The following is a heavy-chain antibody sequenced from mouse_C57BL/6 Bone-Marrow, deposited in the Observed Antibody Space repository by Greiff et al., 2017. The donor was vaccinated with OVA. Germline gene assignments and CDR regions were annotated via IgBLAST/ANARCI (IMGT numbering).Heavy chain of an antibody. CDR2: IYPGDGDT. V-gene: IGHV1-80*01. D-gene: IGHD1-1*01. CDR1: GYAFSSYW. J-gene: IGHJ2*01. Sequence: VMLVESGAELVKPGASVKISCKASGYAFSSYWMNWVKQRPGKGLEWIGQIYPGDGDTNYNGKFKGKATLTADKSSSTAYMQLSSLTSEDSAVYFCAVTSVVATDYWGQGTTLTVSS. CDR3: AVTSVVATDY.